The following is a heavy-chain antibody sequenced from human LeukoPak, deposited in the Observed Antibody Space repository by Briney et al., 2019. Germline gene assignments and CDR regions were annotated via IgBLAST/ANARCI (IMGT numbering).Heavy chain of an antibody. D-gene: IGHD3-22*01. J-gene: IGHJ4*02. CDR2: ISYDGSNK. Sequence: GRSLRLSCAASGFTFSSYAMHWVRQAPGKGLEWVAVISYDGSNKYYADSVKGRFTISRDNSKNTLYLQMNSLRAEDTAVYYCARGGAYYYDSSGYYPSYFDYWGQGTLVTVSS. CDR3: ARGGAYYYDSSGYYPSYFDY. CDR1: GFTFSSYA. V-gene: IGHV3-30-3*01.